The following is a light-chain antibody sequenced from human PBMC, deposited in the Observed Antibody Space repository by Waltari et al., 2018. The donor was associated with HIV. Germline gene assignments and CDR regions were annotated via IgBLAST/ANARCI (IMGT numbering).Light chain of an antibody. CDR3: QVWHSSNDHPDVV. CDR2: DDS. Sequence: SSALTHPPSVSVATGQTSRIPRVGHNLGINSGHGYHQKPGQAPVLVVYDDSDRPSGIPVRISGSNSGNTATLTISRVEAGDEADYDCQVWHSSNDHPDVVFGGGTKLTVL. V-gene: IGLV3-21*02. CDR1: NLGINS. J-gene: IGLJ2*01.